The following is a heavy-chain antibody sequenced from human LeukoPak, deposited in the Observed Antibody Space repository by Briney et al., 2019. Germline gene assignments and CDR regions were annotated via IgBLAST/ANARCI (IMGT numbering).Heavy chain of an antibody. CDR1: GYSFTSYW. CDR3: ARQGDYCSGGSCVDY. CDR2: IYPGDSDT. V-gene: IGHV5-51*01. Sequence: GESLKISCKGSGYSFTSYWIGWVRQMPGKGLEWMGIIYPGDSDTRYSPSFQGQVTISADKSIGTAYLQWSSLKASDTAMYYCARQGDYCSGGSCVDYWGQGTLVTVSS. J-gene: IGHJ4*02. D-gene: IGHD2-15*01.